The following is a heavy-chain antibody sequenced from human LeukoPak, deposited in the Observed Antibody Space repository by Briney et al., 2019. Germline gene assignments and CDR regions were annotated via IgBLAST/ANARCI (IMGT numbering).Heavy chain of an antibody. J-gene: IGHJ4*02. D-gene: IGHD5-24*01. V-gene: IGHV4-39*01. CDR3: ARHRDRRRDGYNSPVIFFDY. CDR1: GDSMSSSNYY. Sequence: SETESLTCTVSGDSMSSSNYYWGWIRQPPGKGVEWIGSISYSGRTYYNPSLKSRVTMSVDTSKNQFSLKLSSVTAADTAVYHCARHRDRRRDGYNSPVIFFDYWGQGTLVTVSS. CDR2: ISYSGRT.